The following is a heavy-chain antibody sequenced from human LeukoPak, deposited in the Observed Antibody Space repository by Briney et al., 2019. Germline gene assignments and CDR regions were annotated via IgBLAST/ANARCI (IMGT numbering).Heavy chain of an antibody. Sequence: PSETLSLTCAVYGGSFSGYYWSWIRQPPGKGLEWIGEINHSGSTNYNPSLRSRVTISVDTSKNQFSLKLSSVTAADTAVYYCARRSQGGNWDYWGQGTLVTVSS. V-gene: IGHV4-34*01. CDR1: GGSFSGYY. CDR2: INHSGST. J-gene: IGHJ4*02. D-gene: IGHD4-23*01. CDR3: ARRSQGGNWDY.